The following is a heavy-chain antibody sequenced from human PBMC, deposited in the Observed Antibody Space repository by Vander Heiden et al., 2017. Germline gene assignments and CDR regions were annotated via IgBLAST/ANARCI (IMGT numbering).Heavy chain of an antibody. CDR1: GFPFGGFA. J-gene: IGHJ4*02. CDR3: TRNLDIVVVVAVDY. D-gene: IGHD2-15*01. Sequence: EAQLVESGGGLVEPGRSLRLSCTASGFPFGGFALSLFRQAPGKGLEWVGFIRSKAYGGTTEYAASVKGRFTISRDDSKSIAYLQMNSLKTEDTAVYYCTRNLDIVVVVAVDYWGQGTLVTVSS. CDR2: IRSKAYGGTT. V-gene: IGHV3-49*03.